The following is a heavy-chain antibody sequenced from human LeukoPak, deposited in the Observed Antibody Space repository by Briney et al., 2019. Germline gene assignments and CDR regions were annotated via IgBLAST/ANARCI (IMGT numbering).Heavy chain of an antibody. Sequence: ASVKVSCKASGYTFTSYDINWVRQATGQGLEWMGWMNPNSGNTGYAQKFQGRVTMTRNTSISTAYMELSSLRSEDTAVYYCARGKKWDYSTDYWGQGTLVTVSS. J-gene: IGHJ4*02. CDR2: MNPNSGNT. CDR1: GYTFTSYD. D-gene: IGHD1-7*01. V-gene: IGHV1-8*01. CDR3: ARGKKWDYSTDY.